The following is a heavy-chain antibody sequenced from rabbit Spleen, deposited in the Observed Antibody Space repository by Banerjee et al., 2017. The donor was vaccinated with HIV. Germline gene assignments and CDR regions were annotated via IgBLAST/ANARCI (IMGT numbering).Heavy chain of an antibody. D-gene: IGHD2-1*01. Sequence: QEQLVESGGGLVKPEGSLKLSCTASGFSFSNKAVMCWVRQAPGKGLEWIGYIDPVFGSTYYASWVNGRFTISSHNAQNTLYLQLNSLTAADTATYFCVRDSDDYGDYTRLDLWGPGTLVTVS. CDR2: IDPVFGST. J-gene: IGHJ3*01. CDR1: GFSFSNKA. V-gene: IGHV1S47*01. CDR3: VRDSDDYGDYTRLDL.